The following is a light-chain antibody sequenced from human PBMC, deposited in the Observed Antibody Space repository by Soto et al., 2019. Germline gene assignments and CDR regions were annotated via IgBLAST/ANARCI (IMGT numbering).Light chain of an antibody. CDR2: RAS. V-gene: IGKV3D-20*02. Sequence: EIVLTHSPGTLSLSPWERATLSCGASQSVSSSYLAWYQQKPGQAPKVLIYRASSRATGIPDRFSGSGSGTDFTLTISSPEPEDFAVYYCQQRFNCPLTFGGGTKVDIK. J-gene: IGKJ4*01. CDR1: QSVSSSY. CDR3: QQRFNCPLT.